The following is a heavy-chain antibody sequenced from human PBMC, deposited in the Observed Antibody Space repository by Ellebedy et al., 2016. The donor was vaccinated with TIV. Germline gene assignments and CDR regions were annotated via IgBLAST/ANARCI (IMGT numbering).Heavy chain of an antibody. CDR2: INAGNGNT. Sequence: ASVKVSCKASGYTFTSYTIHWVRQAPGQRLEWMAWINAGNGNTKYSQKFQGRVTITRDTFASTAYMELSSLRSEDTAMYYCAREYCTASSCYLAAFDIWGQGTMVTVPS. CDR1: GYTFTSYT. J-gene: IGHJ3*02. D-gene: IGHD2-15*01. CDR3: AREYCTASSCYLAAFDI. V-gene: IGHV1-3*01.